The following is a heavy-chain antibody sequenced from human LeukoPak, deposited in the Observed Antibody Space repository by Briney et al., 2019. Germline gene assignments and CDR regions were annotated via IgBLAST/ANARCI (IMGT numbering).Heavy chain of an antibody. CDR2: IYYSGST. CDR3: ARLLRGDYYGSGSYFIDP. V-gene: IGHV4-39*07. Sequence: SETLSLTCTVSGGSISSSSYYWGWIRQPPGKGLEWIGSIYYSGSTYYNPSLKSRVTISVDTSKNQFSLKLSSVTAADTAVYYCARLLRGDYYGSGSYFIDPWGQGTLVTVSS. D-gene: IGHD3-10*01. CDR1: GGSISSSSYY. J-gene: IGHJ5*02.